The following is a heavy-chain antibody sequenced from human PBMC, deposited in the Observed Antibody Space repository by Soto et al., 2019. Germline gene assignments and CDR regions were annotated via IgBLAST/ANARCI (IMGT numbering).Heavy chain of an antibody. D-gene: IGHD1-7*01. J-gene: IGHJ4*02. V-gene: IGHV3-30-3*01. CDR1: GFTFSSYA. Sequence: QVQLVESGGGVVQPGRSLRLSCAASGFTFSSYAMHWVRQAPGKGLEWVAVISYDGSNKYYADSVKGRFTISRDNSKNTLYLQMNSLRAEDTAVYYCARDNFATTCFDYWGQVTLVTVSA. CDR3: ARDNFATTCFDY. CDR2: ISYDGSNK.